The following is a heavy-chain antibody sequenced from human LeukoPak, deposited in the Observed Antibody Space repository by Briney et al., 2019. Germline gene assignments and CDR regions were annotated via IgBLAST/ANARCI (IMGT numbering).Heavy chain of an antibody. J-gene: IGHJ4*02. CDR1: GGSISSYY. D-gene: IGHD6-19*01. CDR2: IYYSGST. Sequence: PSETLSLTCTVSGGSISSYYWSWIRLPPGKGLEWIGYIYYSGSTNYNPSLKSRVTISVDTSKNQFSLKLSSVTAADTAVYYCARGFFGSSDWYGYYFDYWGQGTLVTVSS. V-gene: IGHV4-59*01. CDR3: ARGFFGSSDWYGYYFDY.